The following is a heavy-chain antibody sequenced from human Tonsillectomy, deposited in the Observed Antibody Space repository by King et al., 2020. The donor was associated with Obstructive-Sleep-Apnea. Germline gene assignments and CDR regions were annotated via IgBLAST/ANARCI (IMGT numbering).Heavy chain of an antibody. CDR1: GFNFTDHW. J-gene: IGHJ4*02. CDR3: ARVGVREGTKGWTGFDS. Sequence: VQLVESGGALVQPGGSLRLSCSTSGFNFTDHWMSWVRQAPGKGLEWVAHIREDASDKYYVESVKGRFTISRDNLRNSLHLQMQSLRVEDTALYYCARVGVREGTKGWTGFDSWGQGTLVTVSS. V-gene: IGHV3-7*03. CDR2: IREDASDK. D-gene: IGHD3-16*01.